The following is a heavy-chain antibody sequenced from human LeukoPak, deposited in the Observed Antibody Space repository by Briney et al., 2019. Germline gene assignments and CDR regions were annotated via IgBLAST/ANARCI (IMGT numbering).Heavy chain of an antibody. CDR3: ARAGSSSWSYFDY. CDR1: RFSFSSYA. CDR2: ISSSSSYI. J-gene: IGHJ4*02. D-gene: IGHD6-13*01. V-gene: IGHV3-21*01. Sequence: GGSLRLSCAASRFSFSSYAMSWVRQAPGKGLEWVSSISSSSSYIYYADSVKGRFTISRDNAKNSLYLQMNSLRAEDTAVYYCARAGSSSWSYFDYWGQGTLVTVSS.